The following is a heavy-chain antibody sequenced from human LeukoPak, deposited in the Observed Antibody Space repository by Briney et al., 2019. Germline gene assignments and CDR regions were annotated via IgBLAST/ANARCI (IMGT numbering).Heavy chain of an antibody. CDR2: IYYTGSS. J-gene: IGHJ6*03. V-gene: IGHV4-39*07. Sequence: SETLSLTCSVSGGSTRSSDDYWGFARQTPGKGLEWMGSIYYTGSSHYNPSLKSRATISVDTSKNQFSLKLTSVTAADTAVYYCTRAASSGPLFTYHMDVWGKGTTVTVSS. D-gene: IGHD3-22*01. CDR3: TRAASSGPLFTYHMDV. CDR1: GGSTRSSDDY.